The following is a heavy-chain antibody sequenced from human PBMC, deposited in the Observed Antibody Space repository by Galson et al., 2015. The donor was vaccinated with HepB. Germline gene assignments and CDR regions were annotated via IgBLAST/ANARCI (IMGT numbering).Heavy chain of an antibody. CDR2: INAGNGNT. V-gene: IGHV1-3*01. J-gene: IGHJ6*03. Sequence: SVKVSCKASGYTFTSYAMHWVRQAPGQRLEWMGWINAGNGNTKYSQKFQGRVTITRDTSASTAYMELSSLRSEDTAVYYCARDLGCSSTSCPPNYYYYMDVWGKGTTVTVSS. CDR1: GYTFTSYA. CDR3: ARDLGCSSTSCPPNYYYYMDV. D-gene: IGHD2-2*01.